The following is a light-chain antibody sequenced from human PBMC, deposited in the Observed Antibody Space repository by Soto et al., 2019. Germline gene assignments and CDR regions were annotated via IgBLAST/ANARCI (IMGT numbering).Light chain of an antibody. Sequence: QSVLTQPPSVSGAPGQRVTISCTGSSSNIGAGYDVHWYQQLPGSAPKLLIYGNINRPSGVPDRFSGSKSGTSASLAITGLQAEDEADYYCQCYDSSLSGSHVVFGGGTKLTVL. J-gene: IGLJ2*01. CDR3: QCYDSSLSGSHVV. CDR2: GNI. V-gene: IGLV1-40*01. CDR1: SSNIGAGYD.